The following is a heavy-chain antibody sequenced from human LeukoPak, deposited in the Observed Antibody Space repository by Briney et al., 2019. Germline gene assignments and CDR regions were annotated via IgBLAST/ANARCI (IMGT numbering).Heavy chain of an antibody. CDR2: ISSSGSTI. Sequence: PGGSLRLSCAASGFTFSDYYMSWIRQAPGKGLEWVSYISSSGSTIYYADSVKGRFTISRDNAKNSLYLQMNSLRAEDTAAYYCARDAVTMVRGVNYWGQGTLVTVSS. J-gene: IGHJ4*02. CDR1: GFTFSDYY. D-gene: IGHD3-10*01. V-gene: IGHV3-11*01. CDR3: ARDAVTMVRGVNY.